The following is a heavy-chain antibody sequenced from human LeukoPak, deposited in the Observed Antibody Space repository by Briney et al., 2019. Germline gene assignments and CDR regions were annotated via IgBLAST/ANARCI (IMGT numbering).Heavy chain of an antibody. V-gene: IGHV1-18*01. J-gene: IGHJ4*02. CDR1: GYTFTSYG. CDR3: ARGYYYDSSGHSFDY. D-gene: IGHD3-22*01. CDR2: ISAYNGNT. Sequence: ASVKVSCKASGYTFTSYGISWVRQAPGQGLEWMGWISAYNGNTNYAQKLQGRVTMTTDTSTSTAYMGLRSLRSDDTAVYYCARGYYYDSSGHSFDYWGQGTLVTVSS.